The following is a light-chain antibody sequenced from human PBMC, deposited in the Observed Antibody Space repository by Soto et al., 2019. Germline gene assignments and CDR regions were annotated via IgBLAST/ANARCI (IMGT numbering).Light chain of an antibody. CDR1: QSVSSN. J-gene: IGKJ1*01. CDR3: QQYSSLWT. V-gene: IGKV3-20*01. Sequence: IELTQSPGTLSLSPGERATLSCRASQSVSSNLAWYQQKPGQAPRLLIYGASSKATGIPDRFSGSGSGTDFTLSISRLEPEDFAVYYCQQYSSLWTFGQGTKVDIK. CDR2: GAS.